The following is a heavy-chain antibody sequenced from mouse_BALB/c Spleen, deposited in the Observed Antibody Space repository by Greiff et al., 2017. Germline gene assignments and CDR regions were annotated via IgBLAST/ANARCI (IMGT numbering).Heavy chain of an antibody. CDR2: IRDGGSYT. D-gene: IGHD2-2*01. CDR1: GFTFSDYY. J-gene: IGHJ4*01. V-gene: IGHV5-4*02. CDR3: ARGNGYYYAMDY. Sequence: DVKLVESGGGLVKPGGSLKLSCAASGFTFSDYYMYWVRQTPEKRLEWVATIRDGGSYTYYPDSVKGRFTISRDNAKNNLYLQMSSLKSEDTAMYYCARGNGYYYAMDYWGQGTSVTVSS.